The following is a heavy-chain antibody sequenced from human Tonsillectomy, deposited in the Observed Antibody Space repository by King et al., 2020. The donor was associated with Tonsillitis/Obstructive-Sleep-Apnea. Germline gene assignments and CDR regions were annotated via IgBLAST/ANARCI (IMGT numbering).Heavy chain of an antibody. CDR2: INPSSGVT. Sequence: QLVQSGAEVKTPGASVKVSCKASGYTFTRYYIHWVRQARGQGLEGMGIINPSSGVTTYAQKFQGRVSMTTDTSASTVYLELSSLRSEDTAVYYCARDDTVGRYIDSWGQGTLVTVSS. CDR3: ARDDTVGRYIDS. V-gene: IGHV1-46*01. D-gene: IGHD2-21*01. CDR1: GYTFTRYY. J-gene: IGHJ4*02.